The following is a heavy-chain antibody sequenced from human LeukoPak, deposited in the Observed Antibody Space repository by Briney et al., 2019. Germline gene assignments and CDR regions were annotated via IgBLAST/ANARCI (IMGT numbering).Heavy chain of an antibody. D-gene: IGHD3-22*01. Sequence: ASVKVSCKASGYTSTGYYMHWVRQAPGQGLEWMGWINPNSGGTNYAQKFQGRVTMTRDTSISTAYMELRSLRSDDTAVYYCARESIIIGYYRLDYYYYGMDVWGQGTTVTVSS. CDR2: INPNSGGT. V-gene: IGHV1-2*02. CDR3: ARESIIIGYYRLDYYYYGMDV. CDR1: GYTSTGYY. J-gene: IGHJ6*02.